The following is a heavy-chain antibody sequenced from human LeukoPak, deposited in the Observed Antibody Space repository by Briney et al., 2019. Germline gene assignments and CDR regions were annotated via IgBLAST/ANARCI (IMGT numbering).Heavy chain of an antibody. D-gene: IGHD5-18*01. CDR3: AGVGDTTMVHLLHY. V-gene: IGHV3-7*04. CDR1: GFTFSNYW. CDR2: IKQDGRDK. J-gene: IGHJ4*02. Sequence: PGGSLRLSCAASGFTFSNYWMSWVRQAPGKGLEWVANIKQDGRDKYYVDSVKGRFTISRDNAKNSLYLQMNSLRGEDTAVYYCAGVGDTTMVHLLHYWGQGTLVTVSS.